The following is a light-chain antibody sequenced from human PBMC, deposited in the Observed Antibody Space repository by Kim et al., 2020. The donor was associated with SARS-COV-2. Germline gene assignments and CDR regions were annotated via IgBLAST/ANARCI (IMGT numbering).Light chain of an antibody. CDR3: QTWGTGIPVV. J-gene: IGLJ2*01. CDR1: SGHSSYA. V-gene: IGLV4-69*01. CDR2: LNSDGSH. Sequence: VKLTCTLSSGHSSYAIAWHQQQPEKGPRYLMKLNSDGSHSKGDGIPDRFPGSSSGAERYLTISSLQSEDEADYYCQTWGTGIPVVFGGGTQLTVL.